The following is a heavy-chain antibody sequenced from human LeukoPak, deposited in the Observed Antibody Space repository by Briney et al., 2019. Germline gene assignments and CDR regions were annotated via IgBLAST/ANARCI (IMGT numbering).Heavy chain of an antibody. D-gene: IGHD3-22*01. CDR2: FDPEDGET. CDR3: ATAYYYDSSGYYNRLSFDY. CDR1: GYTLTELS. Sequence: VASVKVSCKVSGYTLTELSMHWVRQAPGKGLEWMGGFDPEDGETIYAQKFQGRVTMTEDTSTDTAYMELSSLRSEDTAVYYCATAYYYDSSGYYNRLSFDYWGQGTLVTVSS. V-gene: IGHV1-24*01. J-gene: IGHJ4*02.